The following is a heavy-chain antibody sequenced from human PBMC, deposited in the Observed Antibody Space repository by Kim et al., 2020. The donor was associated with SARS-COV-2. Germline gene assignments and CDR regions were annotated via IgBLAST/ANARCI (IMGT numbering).Heavy chain of an antibody. CDR3: ARGLLGIPAALDY. V-gene: IGHV4-59*09. Sequence: YHPYLRCRVPMSLDTSKNQFSLKLTSVTTEDTAVYYCARGLLGIPAALDYWGQGALVTVSS. D-gene: IGHD2-2*01. J-gene: IGHJ4*02.